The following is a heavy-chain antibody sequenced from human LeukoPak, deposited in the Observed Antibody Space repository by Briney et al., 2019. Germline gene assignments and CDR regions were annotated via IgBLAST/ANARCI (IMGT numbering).Heavy chain of an antibody. CDR3: ARGVRAAAGAFDY. V-gene: IGHV1-8*01. CDR2: MNPNSGNT. D-gene: IGHD6-13*01. J-gene: IGHJ4*02. CDR1: GYTFTSYD. Sequence: ASVTVSCKASGYTFTSYDINWVRQATGQGLEWMGWMNPNSGNTGYAQKFQGRVTMTRNTSISTAYMELSSLRSEDTAVYYCARGVRAAAGAFDYWGQGTLVTVSS.